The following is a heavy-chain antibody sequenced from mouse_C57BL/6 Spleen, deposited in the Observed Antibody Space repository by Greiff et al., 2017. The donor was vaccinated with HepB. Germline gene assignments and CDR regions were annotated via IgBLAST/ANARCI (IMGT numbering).Heavy chain of an antibody. D-gene: IGHD1-1*01. CDR3: ARSITTVVATYYFDY. Sequence: EVKLMESGGGLVQPGGSLSLSCAASGFTFTDYYMSWVRQPPGKALEWLGFIRNKANGYTTEYSASVKGRFTISRDNSQSILYLQMNALRAEDSATYYCARSITTVVATYYFDYWGQGTTLTVSS. CDR1: GFTFTDYY. J-gene: IGHJ2*01. CDR2: IRNKANGYTT. V-gene: IGHV7-3*01.